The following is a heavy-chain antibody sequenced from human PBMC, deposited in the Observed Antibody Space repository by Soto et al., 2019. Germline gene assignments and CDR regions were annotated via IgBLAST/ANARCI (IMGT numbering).Heavy chain of an antibody. V-gene: IGHV4-31*03. J-gene: IGHJ6*03. CDR3: ARAAGKWVGYYYMDV. CDR2: IYYSGST. Sequence: SETLSLTCTVSGGSISSGGYYWSWIRQHPGKGLEWIGYIYYSGSTYYNPSLKSRVTISVDTSKNQFSLKLSPVTAADTAVYYCARAAGKWVGYYYMDVWGKGTTVTVSS. D-gene: IGHD1-26*01. CDR1: GGSISSGGYY.